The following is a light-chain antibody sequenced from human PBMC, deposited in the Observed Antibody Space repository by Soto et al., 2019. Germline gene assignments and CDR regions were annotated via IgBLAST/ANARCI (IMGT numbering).Light chain of an antibody. CDR2: GAF. V-gene: IGKV3-20*01. J-gene: IGKJ1*01. CDR3: QYYGNSPLT. Sequence: EILLTQSPDTLSLSPGERATLSCRASQSISTSSLAWYRQKPGQAPRLLIYGAFNRATGIPDRFSGGGSGTDFTLTITRLEPEDFAVYYCQYYGNSPLTFGQGTKVDIK. CDR1: QSISTSS.